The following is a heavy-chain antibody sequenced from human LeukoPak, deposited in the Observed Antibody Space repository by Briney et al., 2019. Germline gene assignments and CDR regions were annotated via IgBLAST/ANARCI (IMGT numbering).Heavy chain of an antibody. V-gene: IGHV1-2*02. D-gene: IGHD6-13*01. Sequence: GASVTVSCKASGYTFTGYYMHWVRQAPGQGLEWMGWINPNSGGTNYAQKFQGRVTITRDTSISTAYMELSRLRSDETAVYYCARGREAAAGTQVFDYWGQGTLVTVSS. J-gene: IGHJ4*02. CDR1: GYTFTGYY. CDR2: INPNSGGT. CDR3: ARGREAAAGTQVFDY.